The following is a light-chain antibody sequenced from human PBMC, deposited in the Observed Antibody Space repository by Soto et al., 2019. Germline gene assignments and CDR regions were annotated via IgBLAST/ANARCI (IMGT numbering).Light chain of an antibody. CDR2: DAS. V-gene: IGKV1-5*01. CDR1: QSISRC. J-gene: IGKJ2*01. CDR3: QQYNSYSYT. Sequence: DIQMTQSPSTLSASVGDRVTITCRASQSISRCLAWYQQKPGKATKLLIYDASSLESGVPSRFSGSGSGTEFTLTISSLQPDDVATYYCQQYNSYSYTFGPGTKLEI.